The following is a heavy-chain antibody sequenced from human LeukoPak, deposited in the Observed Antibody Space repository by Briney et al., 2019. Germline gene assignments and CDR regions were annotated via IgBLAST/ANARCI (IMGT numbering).Heavy chain of an antibody. CDR2: INHSGST. V-gene: IGHV4-34*01. CDR1: GGSFSGYY. D-gene: IGHD4-17*01. J-gene: IGHJ6*03. CDR3: ASQPPRDDFGDYGVTHYYYYRDV. Sequence: SETLSLTCGVSGGSFSGYYWSWIRQSPGKGLEWIADINHSGSTNYNLSLKSRVTISVDMYKHQFSLKLPSVTAAVTAVYYCASQPPRDDFGDYGVTHYYYYRDVWGKGTTVTISS.